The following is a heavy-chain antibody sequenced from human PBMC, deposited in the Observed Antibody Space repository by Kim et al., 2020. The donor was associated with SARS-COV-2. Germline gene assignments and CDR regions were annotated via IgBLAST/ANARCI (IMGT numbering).Heavy chain of an antibody. J-gene: IGHJ4*02. V-gene: IGHV4-39*01. Sequence: SETLSLTCTVSGGSISSSSYYWGWIRQPPGKGLEWIGSIYYSGSTYYNPSLKSRVTISVDTSKNQFSLKLSSVTAADTAVYYCARRRGSIVGATFEGWGQGTLVTVSS. D-gene: IGHD1-26*01. CDR2: IYYSGST. CDR3: ARRRGSIVGATFEG. CDR1: GGSISSSSYY.